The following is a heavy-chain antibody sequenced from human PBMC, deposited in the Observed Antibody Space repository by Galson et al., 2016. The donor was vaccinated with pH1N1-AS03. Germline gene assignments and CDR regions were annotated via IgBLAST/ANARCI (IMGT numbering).Heavy chain of an antibody. J-gene: IGHJ4*02. V-gene: IGHV3-74*01. CDR1: GFTFSDYH. CDR3: AGDLGWEILF. D-gene: IGHD1-26*01. CDR2: INTDGSST. Sequence: SLRLSCAASGFTFSDYHMHWVRQAPGKGLVWVSRINTDGSSTTYADSVKGRFTISRDNAKNTLYLQMNNLRAEDTAVYYCAGDLGWEILFWGQGTLVTVSS.